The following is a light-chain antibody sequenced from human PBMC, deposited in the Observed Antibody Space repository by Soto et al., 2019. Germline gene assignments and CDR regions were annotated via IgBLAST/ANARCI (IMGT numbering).Light chain of an antibody. CDR1: QSVSSRY. J-gene: IGKJ5*01. Sequence: IVLTQSPGTLSLSPGERATFSCRSSQSVSSRYLAWYQQKPGQAPRLLIYGASSRATGIPDRFSGSGSGTDFTLTISRLEPEDFAVYYCQQYSSSPRVTFGQGTRLEIK. CDR3: QQYSSSPRVT. CDR2: GAS. V-gene: IGKV3-20*01.